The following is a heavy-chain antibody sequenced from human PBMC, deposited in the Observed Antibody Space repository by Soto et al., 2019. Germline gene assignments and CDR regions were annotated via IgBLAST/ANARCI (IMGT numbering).Heavy chain of an antibody. D-gene: IGHD3-3*01. CDR2: IYWDDDK. Sequence: QITLNESGPTVVRPTETLTLTCRFSGFSLTTSGVGVGWIRQSPGKAPEWLALIYWDDDKRYSASLKSRLTITKDTSKIQGVLTVSDLDPTDTATYYCAHRVLRTVFGLCTTTAFYFDFWGQGTPVAVSS. CDR1: GFSLTTSGVG. CDR3: AHRVLRTVFGLCTTTAFYFDF. V-gene: IGHV2-5*02. J-gene: IGHJ4*02.